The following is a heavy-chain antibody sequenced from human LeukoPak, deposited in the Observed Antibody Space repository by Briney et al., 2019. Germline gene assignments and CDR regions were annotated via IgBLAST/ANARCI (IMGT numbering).Heavy chain of an antibody. CDR3: VRDGGGTTPYDC. CDR1: GLTLSDYW. CDR2: ISPDGRNI. D-gene: IGHD1-7*01. J-gene: IGHJ4*02. V-gene: IGHV3-74*01. Sequence: PGGSVRLSCAASGLTLSDYWMNWVRQVPGKGPVWVSHISPDGRNIAYADSVKGRFTISRDSAKNTLYLQMNSLRVGDTAVYYCVRDGGGTTPYDCWGQGTLVTVSS.